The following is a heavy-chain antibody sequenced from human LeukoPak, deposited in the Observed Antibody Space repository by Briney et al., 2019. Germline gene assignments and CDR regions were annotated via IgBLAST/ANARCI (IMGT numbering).Heavy chain of an antibody. CDR2: FSGTSGNI. Sequence: GGSLRLSCVASGFTFSSSVMSWVRQAPGKGLEWVATFSGTSGNIYYVDSVKGRFTISRDNSKNTLYLQMNSLRAEDTALYYCAKREARSFEFWGQGTLVTVSS. J-gene: IGHJ4*02. CDR1: GFTFSSSV. V-gene: IGHV3-23*01. D-gene: IGHD5-24*01. CDR3: AKREARSFEF.